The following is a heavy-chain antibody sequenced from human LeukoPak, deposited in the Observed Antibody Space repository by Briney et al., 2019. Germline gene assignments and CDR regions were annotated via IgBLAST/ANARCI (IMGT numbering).Heavy chain of an antibody. Sequence: GSSVKVSCKASGGTFSSYAINWVRQAPGQGLEWMGGIIPIFGTSNYAQKFQGRVTITADESTSTAYMELSSLRSEDTAVYYCARGHMRGSRPADFDYWGQGTLVTVSS. D-gene: IGHD2-21*01. CDR2: IIPIFGTS. J-gene: IGHJ4*02. V-gene: IGHV1-69*01. CDR3: ARGHMRGSRPADFDY. CDR1: GGTFSSYA.